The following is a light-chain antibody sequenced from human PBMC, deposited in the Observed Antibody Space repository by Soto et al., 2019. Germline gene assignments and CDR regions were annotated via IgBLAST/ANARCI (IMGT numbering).Light chain of an antibody. CDR3: QQRSNWPPVT. CDR2: DAS. Sequence: EIVLTQSPATLSLSPGERATLSCRASQSVSSYLAWYQQKPGQAPRLLIYDASNRATGIPARFSGSGSETDFTLTISSLEPEDFAVYYCQQRSNWPPVTFGQGTKVEIK. V-gene: IGKV3-11*01. J-gene: IGKJ1*01. CDR1: QSVSSY.